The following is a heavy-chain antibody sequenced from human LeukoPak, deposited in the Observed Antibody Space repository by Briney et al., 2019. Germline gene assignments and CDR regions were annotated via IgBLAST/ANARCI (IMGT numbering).Heavy chain of an antibody. J-gene: IGHJ3*02. CDR1: GGSISSYH. Sequence: PSETLSLTCTVSGGSISSYHWSWLRQPPGKGLEWIGYIYYSGSTNYNPSLKSRVTISVDTSKNQFSLKLSSVTAADTAVYYCARGLLDDYTHPAAFDIWGQGTMVTVSS. D-gene: IGHD5-24*01. CDR2: IYYSGST. CDR3: ARGLLDDYTHPAAFDI. V-gene: IGHV4-59*01.